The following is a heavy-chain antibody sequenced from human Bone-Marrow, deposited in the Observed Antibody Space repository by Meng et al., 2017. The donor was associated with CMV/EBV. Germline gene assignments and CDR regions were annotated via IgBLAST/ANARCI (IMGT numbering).Heavy chain of an antibody. J-gene: IGHJ4*02. CDR2: INSDGYST. CDR3: ARDQLLYFGH. V-gene: IGHV3-74*01. Sequence: GESLKISCAASGFTFSSYWLHWVRQAPGKGLVWVSRINSDGYSTDYADSVEGRFTISRDNAKNTLYLQMNSLRAEDTAVYYCARDQLLYFGHWGQGTRVTCSS. D-gene: IGHD2-2*01. CDR1: GFTFSSYW.